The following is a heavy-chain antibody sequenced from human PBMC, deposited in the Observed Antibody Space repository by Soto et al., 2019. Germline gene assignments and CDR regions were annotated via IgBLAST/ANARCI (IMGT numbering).Heavy chain of an antibody. CDR3: ARHLSYGEHDY. D-gene: IGHD4-17*01. CDR2: IYYSGST. CDR1: GGSISSSSYY. V-gene: IGHV4-39*01. J-gene: IGHJ4*02. Sequence: QLQLQESGPGLVKPSETLSLTCTVSGGSISSSSYYWGWIRQPPGKGLEWIGSIYYSGSTYYNPSLKSRVTISVDTSKNQFSLKLRSVTAADTAVYYCARHLSYGEHDYWGQGTLVTVSS.